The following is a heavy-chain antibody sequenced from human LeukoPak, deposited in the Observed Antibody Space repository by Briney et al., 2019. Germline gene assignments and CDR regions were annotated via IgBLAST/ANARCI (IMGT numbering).Heavy chain of an antibody. D-gene: IGHD5-12*01. J-gene: IGHJ4*02. CDR3: ARKVGYSGYDY. Sequence: SETLSLTCTVSGGSISSYYWSWIRQPPGKGLEWIGYIYYSGSTNYNPSLKSRVTISVDTSKNQFSLKLSSVTAADTAVYYCARKVGYSGYDYWGQRTLVTVSS. CDR1: GGSISSYY. CDR2: IYYSGST. V-gene: IGHV4-59*01.